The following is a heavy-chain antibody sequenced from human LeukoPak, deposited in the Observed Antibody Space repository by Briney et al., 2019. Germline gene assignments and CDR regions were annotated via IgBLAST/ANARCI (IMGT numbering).Heavy chain of an antibody. CDR2: IYHSGST. CDR3: ARDPAAVATIGDY. CDR1: GGSISSSSYY. J-gene: IGHJ4*02. D-gene: IGHD5-12*01. Sequence: ASETLSLTCTVSGGSISSSSYYWGWIRQPPGKGLEWIGEIYHSGSTNYNPSLKSRVTISVDKSKNQFSLKLSSVTAADTAVYYCARDPAAVATIGDYWGQGTLVTVSS. V-gene: IGHV4-39*07.